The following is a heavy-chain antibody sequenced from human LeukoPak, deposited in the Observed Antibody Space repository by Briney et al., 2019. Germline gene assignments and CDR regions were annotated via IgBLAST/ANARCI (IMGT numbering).Heavy chain of an antibody. CDR1: GFTFSTYW. D-gene: IGHD5-12*01. J-gene: IGHJ4*02. CDR3: AKESGYDVDLEY. Sequence: GGSLRLSCAGSGFTFSTYWMHWVRQAPGGGLVWVSGINTDGSTTSYADSVKGRFTISRDNTKNTVYLQMSSLRAEDTAVYYCAKESGYDVDLEYWGQGALVTVSS. CDR2: INTDGSTT. V-gene: IGHV3-74*01.